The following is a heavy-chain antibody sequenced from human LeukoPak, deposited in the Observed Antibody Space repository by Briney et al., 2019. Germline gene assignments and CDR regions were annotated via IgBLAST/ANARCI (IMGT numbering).Heavy chain of an antibody. CDR3: ARGDCSSTSCSSFDY. V-gene: IGHV1-69*13. CDR2: IIPIFGTA. Sequence: ASVKVSCKASGGTFSSYAISWVRQAPGQGLEWMGGIIPIFGTANYALKFQGRVTITADESTSTAYMELSSLRSEDTAVYYCARGDCSSTSCSSFDYWGQGTLVTVSS. CDR1: GGTFSSYA. J-gene: IGHJ4*02. D-gene: IGHD2-2*01.